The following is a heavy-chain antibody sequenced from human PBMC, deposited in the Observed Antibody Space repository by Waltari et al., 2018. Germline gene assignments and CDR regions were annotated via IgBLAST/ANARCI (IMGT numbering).Heavy chain of an antibody. D-gene: IGHD5-12*01. Sequence: EVQLVESGGGLIQPGGSLRLSRAASGFTVCINYMTWVRQAPGKGLEWVSVIYSGGSTYYADSVKGRFTISRDNSKNTLYLQMNSLRAEDTAVYYCARDLFGYSGYDWGQGTLVTVSS. J-gene: IGHJ4*02. CDR1: GFTVCINY. V-gene: IGHV3-53*01. CDR2: IYSGGST. CDR3: ARDLFGYSGYD.